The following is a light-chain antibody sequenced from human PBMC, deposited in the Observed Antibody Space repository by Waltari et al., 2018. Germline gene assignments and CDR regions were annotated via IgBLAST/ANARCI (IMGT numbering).Light chain of an antibody. V-gene: IGLV5-37*01. CDR1: SDINVGNFI. Sequence: QPVLTQPPSSSASPGDSARLTCTLPSDINVGNFIIYWYQQKPGSPPRFLLYSKSDSEKAQGSGVPSRFSGSKDASSNAGILLISGLQSEDEADYYCMFWPNNVWVFGGGTKLTVL. CDR3: MFWPNNVWV. J-gene: IGLJ3*02. CDR2: SKSDSEK.